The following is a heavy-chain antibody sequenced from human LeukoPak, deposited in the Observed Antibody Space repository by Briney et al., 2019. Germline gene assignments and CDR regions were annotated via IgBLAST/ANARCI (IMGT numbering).Heavy chain of an antibody. D-gene: IGHD2-15*01. V-gene: IGHV4-39*01. CDR3: ARLGRLLSRCSGGSCSPRLYNWFDP. CDR2: IYYSGST. CDR1: GGSISSSSYY. J-gene: IGHJ5*02. Sequence: SETLSLTCTVSGGSISSSSYYWGWIRQPPGKGLEWIGSIYYSGSTYYNPSLKSRVTISVDTSKNQFSLKLSSVTAADTAVYYCARLGRLLSRCSGGSCSPRLYNWFDPWGQGTLVTVSS.